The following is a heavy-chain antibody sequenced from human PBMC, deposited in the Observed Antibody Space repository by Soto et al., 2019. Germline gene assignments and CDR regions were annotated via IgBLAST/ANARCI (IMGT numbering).Heavy chain of an antibody. J-gene: IGHJ6*02. CDR1: GYTFTSYG. V-gene: IGHV1-18*04. D-gene: IGHD5-12*01. CDR2: ISAYNGNT. CDR3: ARVPRGYSGYDWGDYYYGMDV. Sequence: ASVKVSCKASGYTFTSYGISWVRQAPGQGLEWMGWISAYNGNTNYAQKLQGRVTMTTDTSTSTAYMELRSLRSDDTAVYYCARVPRGYSGYDWGDYYYGMDVWGQGSVVTVSS.